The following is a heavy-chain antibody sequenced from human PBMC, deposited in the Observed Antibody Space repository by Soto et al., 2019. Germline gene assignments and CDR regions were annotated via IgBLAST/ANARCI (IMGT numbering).Heavy chain of an antibody. CDR3: ARAPVPLYSSSWYYFDY. J-gene: IGHJ4*02. D-gene: IGHD6-13*01. V-gene: IGHV4-59*01. CDR2: IYYSGST. Sequence: SETLSLTCTVSGGSISSYYWSWIRQPPGKGLEWIGYIYYSGSTNYNPSLKSRVTISVDTSKNQFSLKLSSVTAADTAVYYCARAPVPLYSSSWYYFDYWGQGTLVTVS. CDR1: GGSISSYY.